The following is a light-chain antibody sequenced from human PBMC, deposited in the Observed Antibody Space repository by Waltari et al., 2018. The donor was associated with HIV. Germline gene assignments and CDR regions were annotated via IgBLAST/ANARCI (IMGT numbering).Light chain of an antibody. CDR1: QSVSSY. CDR3: QQTHTGVT. CDR2: AAS. Sequence: DVQMKQSPSSLSASVGDRVSITCRANQSVSSYLNWYQQKPGRPPILLIYAASTLQNGVPSRFTGWGSGTDFTLAITGLQRDDFATYFCQQTHTGVTFGPGTTV. J-gene: IGKJ3*01. V-gene: IGKV1-39*01.